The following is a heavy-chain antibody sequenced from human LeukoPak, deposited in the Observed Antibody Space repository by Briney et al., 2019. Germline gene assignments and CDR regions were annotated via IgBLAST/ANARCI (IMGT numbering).Heavy chain of an antibody. V-gene: IGHV4-34*01. J-gene: IGHJ4*02. Sequence: SETLSLTCAVYGGSFSGYYWSWIRQPPGKGLEWIGEINHSGSTNYNPSLQSRVTISEDTSKTQFSLKLSSVTAADTAVYYCAREWELLPGLDYWGQGTLVTVSS. CDR3: AREWELLPGLDY. CDR2: INHSGST. CDR1: GGSFSGYY. D-gene: IGHD1-26*01.